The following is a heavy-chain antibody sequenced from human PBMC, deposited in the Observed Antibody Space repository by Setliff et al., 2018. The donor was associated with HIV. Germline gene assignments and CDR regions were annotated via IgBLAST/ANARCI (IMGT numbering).Heavy chain of an antibody. D-gene: IGHD6-19*01. J-gene: IGHJ4*02. CDR3: ARAGASSGWYGWYFDY. Sequence: SVKVSCKAPGNPFNGDFLNWVRQAPGQGLEWMGGTIPIFGTANYAQKFQGRVTITADESTSTAYMELSSLRSEDTAVYYCARAGASSGWYGWYFDYWGQGTLVTVSS. CDR2: TIPIFGTA. V-gene: IGHV1-69*13. CDR1: GNPFNGDF.